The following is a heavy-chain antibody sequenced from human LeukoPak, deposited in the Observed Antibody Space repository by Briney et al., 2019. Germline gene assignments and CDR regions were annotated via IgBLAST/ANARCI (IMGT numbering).Heavy chain of an antibody. Sequence: SETLSLTCTVTGGSIRSFYWSWIRQSLGEGLVWIGSIYYSGSTSYSPSLKSRVSMSVDMSKNQFSLRLSSVTAADTAIYYCARHGRDVILGYWGQGTLVTVSS. J-gene: IGHJ4*02. CDR2: IYYSGST. D-gene: IGHD1-26*01. CDR1: GGSIRSFY. CDR3: ARHGRDVILGY. V-gene: IGHV4-59*08.